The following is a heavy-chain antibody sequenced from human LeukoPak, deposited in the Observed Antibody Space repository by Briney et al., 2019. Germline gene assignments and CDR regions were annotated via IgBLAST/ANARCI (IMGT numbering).Heavy chain of an antibody. CDR2: ISAYKGNT. V-gene: IGHV1-18*01. J-gene: IGHJ3*02. Sequence: ASVKVSCKASGYTFTSYGVSWVRQAPGQGLEWMGWISAYKGNTYYAQKLQGRVTMTTDTSTSTAYMELRSLRSDDTAVYYCARDLAYCGSDCYVDDFDIWGQGTMVTVSS. D-gene: IGHD2-21*02. CDR1: GYTFTSYG. CDR3: ARDLAYCGSDCYVDDFDI.